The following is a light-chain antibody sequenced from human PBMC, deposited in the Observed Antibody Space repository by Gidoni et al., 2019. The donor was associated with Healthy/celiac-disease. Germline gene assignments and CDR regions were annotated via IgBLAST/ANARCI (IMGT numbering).Light chain of an antibody. V-gene: IGLV1-40*01. CDR1: NPNIGAGYD. CDR3: QSYDSSLSGVV. J-gene: IGLJ2*01. Sequence: QSVLPPPPPASAAPGQRVTISCTGSNPNIGAGYDVHWSQQLPGTAPKLLIYGTSNRPSGVPDRCSGSKSGTSASLAITGLQAEDEADYYCQSYDSSLSGVVFGGGTKLTVL. CDR2: GTS.